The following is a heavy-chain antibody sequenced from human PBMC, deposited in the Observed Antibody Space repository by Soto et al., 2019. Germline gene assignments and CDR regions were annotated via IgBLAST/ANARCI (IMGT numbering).Heavy chain of an antibody. D-gene: IGHD3-22*01. Sequence: ASVKVSCKASGYTFTSYGISWVRQAPGQGLEWMGWVSAYNGNTNYAQKLQGRVTMTTDTSTSTAYMELRSLRSDDTAVYYCARDSYDSSGYYFHYWGQGTLVTVSS. V-gene: IGHV1-18*01. CDR3: ARDSYDSSGYYFHY. CDR2: VSAYNGNT. J-gene: IGHJ4*02. CDR1: GYTFTSYG.